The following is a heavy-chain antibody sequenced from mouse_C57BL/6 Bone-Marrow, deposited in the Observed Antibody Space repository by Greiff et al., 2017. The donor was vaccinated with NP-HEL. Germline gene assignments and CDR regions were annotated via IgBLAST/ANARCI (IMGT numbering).Heavy chain of an antibody. J-gene: IGHJ4*01. CDR2: IDPETGGT. V-gene: IGHV1-15*01. Sequence: QVQLQQSGAELVRPGALVTLSCKASGYTFTDYEMHWVKQTPVHGLEWIGAIDPETGGTAYNQKFKGKAILTADKSSSTAYMELRSLTSEDSAVYYCTREAQAPYAMDYWGQGTSVTVSS. CDR3: TREAQAPYAMDY. CDR1: GYTFTDYE. D-gene: IGHD3-2*02.